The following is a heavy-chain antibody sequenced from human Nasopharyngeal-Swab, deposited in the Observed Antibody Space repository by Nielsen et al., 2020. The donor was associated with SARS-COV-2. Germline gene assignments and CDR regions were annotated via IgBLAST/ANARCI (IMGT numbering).Heavy chain of an antibody. CDR3: ARGALRVRAFDY. V-gene: IGHV4-34*01. D-gene: IGHD2-21*01. CDR1: GGSFSGYY. CDR2: INHSGST. Sequence: SQTLSLTCAVYGGSFSGYYWRWIRQPPGKGLEWIGEINHSGSTNYNPSLKSRVTISVDTSKNQFSLKLSSVTAADTAVYYCARGALRVRAFDYWGQGTLVTVSS. J-gene: IGHJ4*02.